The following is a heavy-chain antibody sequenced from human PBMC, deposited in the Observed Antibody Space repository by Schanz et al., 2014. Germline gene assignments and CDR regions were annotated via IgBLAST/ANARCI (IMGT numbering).Heavy chain of an antibody. CDR3: AKSRESCPCGRCAGGLYGS. Sequence: QVQLVDSGGGLVKPGGSLRLSCTASGFPFSDYFMAWVRQPPGRGLEWVSYIGNGGVSRYYADSVKGRFTISRDSAENYLYLQMNSLRSEDTGVDDCAKSRESCPCGRCAGGLYGSWVQGPLVSVYS. CDR1: GFPFSDYF. CDR2: IGNGGVSR. J-gene: IGHJ5*02. V-gene: IGHV3-11*01. D-gene: IGHD2-15*01.